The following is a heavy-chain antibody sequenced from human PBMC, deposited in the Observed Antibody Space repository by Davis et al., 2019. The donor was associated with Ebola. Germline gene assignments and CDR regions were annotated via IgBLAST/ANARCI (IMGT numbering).Heavy chain of an antibody. CDR2: ISGSGGST. J-gene: IGHJ6*02. CDR1: GFTFSSYE. Sequence: GESLKISCAASGFTFSSYEMNWVRQAPGKGLEWVSAISGSGGSTYYADSVKGRFTISRDNSKNTLYLQMNSLRAEDTAVYYCAKAYYYYYGMDVWGQGTTVTVSS. CDR3: AKAYYYYYGMDV. V-gene: IGHV3-23*01.